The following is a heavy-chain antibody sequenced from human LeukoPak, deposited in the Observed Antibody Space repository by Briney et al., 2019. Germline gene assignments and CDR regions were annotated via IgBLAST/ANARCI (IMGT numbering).Heavy chain of an antibody. CDR2: IYYSGST. CDR1: GGSISSYY. D-gene: IGHD6-6*01. CDR3: ARGQYSSSRGYFQH. J-gene: IGHJ1*01. V-gene: IGHV4-59*01. Sequence: SETLSLTCTVSGGSISSYYWSWIRQPPGKGLEWIGYIYYSGSTNYNPSLKSRVTISVDTSKNQFSLKLSSVTAADTAVYYCARGQYSSSRGYFQHWGQGTLVTVSS.